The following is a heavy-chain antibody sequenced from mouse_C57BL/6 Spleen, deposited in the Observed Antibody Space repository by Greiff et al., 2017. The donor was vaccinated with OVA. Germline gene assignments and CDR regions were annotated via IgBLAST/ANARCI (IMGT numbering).Heavy chain of an antibody. CDR2: IRSKSNNYAT. Sequence: EVKVVESGGGLVQPKGSLKLSCAASGFSFNTYAMNWVRQAPGKGLEWVARIRSKSNNYATYYADSVKDRFTISRDDSESMLYLQMNNLKTEDTAMYYCVRHKDYSSFDVWGTGTTVTVSS. CDR1: GFSFNTYA. J-gene: IGHJ1*03. V-gene: IGHV10-1*01. D-gene: IGHD1-1*01. CDR3: VRHKDYSSFDV.